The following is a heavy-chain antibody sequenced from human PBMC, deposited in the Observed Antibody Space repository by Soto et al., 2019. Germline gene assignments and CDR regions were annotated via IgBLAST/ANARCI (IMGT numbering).Heavy chain of an antibody. CDR3: ARTHYLAHYYDSSGYQLPLDY. J-gene: IGHJ4*02. CDR1: GYTFTGFD. Sequence: ALVKVSCKTPGYTFTGFDISWVQQAPGQGLEWMGWISAYNGNTNYAQKLQGRVTMTTDTSTSTAYMELRSLRSDDTAVYYCARTHYLAHYYDSSGYQLPLDYWGQGTLVTVSS. V-gene: IGHV1-18*01. D-gene: IGHD3-22*01. CDR2: ISAYNGNT.